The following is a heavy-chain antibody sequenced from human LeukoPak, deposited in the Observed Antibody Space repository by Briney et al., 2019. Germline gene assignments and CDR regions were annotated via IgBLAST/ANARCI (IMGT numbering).Heavy chain of an antibody. J-gene: IGHJ5*02. D-gene: IGHD5-18*01. V-gene: IGHV4-59*11. Sequence: SETLSLTCTVSGGSINTHYWSWIRQPPGKGLEWIGYIFYSGTAKYDPSLKSRVTISVDRSRNLFSLKVRSVTAADTAVYFCARGTGVVPLATWGQGILVSVSS. CDR2: IFYSGTA. CDR1: GGSINTHY. CDR3: ARGTGVVPLAT.